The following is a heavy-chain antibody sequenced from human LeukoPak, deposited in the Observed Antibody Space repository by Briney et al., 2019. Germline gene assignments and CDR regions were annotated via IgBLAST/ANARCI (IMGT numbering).Heavy chain of an antibody. CDR1: GYTFTSYG. CDR2: ISAYNGNT. J-gene: IGHJ5*02. V-gene: IGHV1-18*01. D-gene: IGHD6-13*01. Sequence: ASVKVSCKASGYTFTSYGISWVRQAPGQGLEWMGWISAYNGNTNYAQKLQGRVTMTTDTSTSTAYMELRSLRSDDTAVYYCAGVLRGYTYNWFDPWGQGTLVTVSS. CDR3: AGVLRGYTYNWFDP.